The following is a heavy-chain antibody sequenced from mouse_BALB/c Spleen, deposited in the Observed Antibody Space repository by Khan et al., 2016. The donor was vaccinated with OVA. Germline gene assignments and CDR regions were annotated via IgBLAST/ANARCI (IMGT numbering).Heavy chain of an antibody. D-gene: IGHD3-3*01. CDR3: ARDTRAAPY. V-gene: IGHV2-9*02. Sequence: VQLQESGPGLVAPSQSLSITCTVSGFSLTSYGVHWVRQPPGKGLEWLGIIWAGGSTTYNSALMSRLSISKDNSKSQVFLKMNSLQTADTAMYYCARDTRAAPYWGQGTMVTVSS. J-gene: IGHJ3*01. CDR1: GFSLTSYG. CDR2: IWAGGST.